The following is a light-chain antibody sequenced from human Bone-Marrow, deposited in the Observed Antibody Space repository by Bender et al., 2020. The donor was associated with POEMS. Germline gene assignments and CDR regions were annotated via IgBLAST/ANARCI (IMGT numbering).Light chain of an antibody. J-gene: IGLJ3*02. CDR2: SNN. Sequence: QSVLTQPPSASGTPGQRVTISCSGSSSNIGTNSVNWYQQLPGTAPKLLIFSNNQRPSGVPDRFSGSKSGTSASLAISGLQSEDEADYYCAAWDDRVNGVFGGGTKLTVL. CDR3: AAWDDRVNGV. V-gene: IGLV1-44*01. CDR1: SSNIGTNS.